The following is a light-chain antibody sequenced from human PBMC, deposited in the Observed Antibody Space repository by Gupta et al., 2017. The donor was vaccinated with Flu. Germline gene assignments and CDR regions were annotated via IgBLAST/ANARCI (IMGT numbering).Light chain of an antibody. CDR3: AAWDDSLNGVL. J-gene: IGLJ2*01. CDR1: NSNIGSNS. Sequence: QPVLTQPPSASRTPGQGVTIACSGSNSNIGSNSVSWYQQVAGTAPRLLIYSNHQRPSGVPDRFSGSKSGTSGALAISGLQSEDEADYYCAAWDDSLNGVLFGGGTKVTVL. V-gene: IGLV1-44*01. CDR2: SNH.